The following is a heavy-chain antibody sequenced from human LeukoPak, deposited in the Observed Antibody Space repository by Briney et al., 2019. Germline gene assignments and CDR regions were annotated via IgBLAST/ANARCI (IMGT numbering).Heavy chain of an antibody. V-gene: IGHV1-2*02. CDR3: ARGFRDGYINWFDP. D-gene: IGHD5-24*01. CDR1: GYTFTGYY. J-gene: IGHJ5*02. Sequence: GASVKVSCKASGYTFTGYYMHWVRQAPGQGLEWMGWINPNSGGTNYAQKFQGRVTTTRDTSISTAYMELSRLRSDDTAVYYCARGFRDGYINWFDPWGQGTLVTVSS. CDR2: INPNSGGT.